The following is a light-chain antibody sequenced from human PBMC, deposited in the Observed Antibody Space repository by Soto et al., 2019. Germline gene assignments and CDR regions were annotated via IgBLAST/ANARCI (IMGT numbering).Light chain of an antibody. V-gene: IGLV1-44*01. CDR3: AAWDDSLNVPV. J-gene: IGLJ2*01. CDR2: SNN. Sequence: QSVLPQPTSASGTPGQRVTISRSGSSPNIGSNTVNWYQQPTGTAHKLLIYSNNQRPSGVPNRSPGSKSRTSASLAISGLQSEDGDHYYCAAWDDSLNVPVSSEGTK. CDR1: SPNIGSNT.